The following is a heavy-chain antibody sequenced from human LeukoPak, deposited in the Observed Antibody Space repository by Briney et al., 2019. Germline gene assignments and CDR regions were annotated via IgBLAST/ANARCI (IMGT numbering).Heavy chain of an antibody. J-gene: IGHJ4*02. CDR3: ARLKLLRQYYFDY. Sequence: GGSLRLSCTASGFTLSNSGMSWVRQAPGKGLEWVSGIPGSGGNTYYADSVRGRFTISRDNSKNTLYLQMNSLRAEDTAVYYCARLKLLRQYYFDYWGQGTLVTVSS. CDR2: IPGSGGNT. V-gene: IGHV3-23*01. CDR1: GFTLSNSG. D-gene: IGHD2-2*01.